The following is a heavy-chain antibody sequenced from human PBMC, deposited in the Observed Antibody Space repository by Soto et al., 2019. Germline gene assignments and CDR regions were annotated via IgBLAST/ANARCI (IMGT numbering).Heavy chain of an antibody. Sequence: PSETLSLTCAVYGGSFSGYYWSWIRQPPGKGLEWIGEINHSGSTNYNPSLKSRVTISVDTSKNQFSLKLSSVTAADTAVYYCARGVVRYYDILTGYYSRFRYFDYWGQGTLVTVSS. D-gene: IGHD3-9*01. V-gene: IGHV4-34*01. CDR2: INHSGST. CDR1: GGSFSGYY. CDR3: ARGVVRYYDILTGYYSRFRYFDY. J-gene: IGHJ4*02.